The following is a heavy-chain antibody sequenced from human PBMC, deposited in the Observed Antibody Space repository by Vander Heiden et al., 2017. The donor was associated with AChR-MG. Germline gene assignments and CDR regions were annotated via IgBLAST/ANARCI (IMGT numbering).Heavy chain of an antibody. Sequence: QVQVVQSGAEVKKPGASVKVSCKASGYTFIDYGIHWVRQAPGQSLEWMGWINGGSGNTKYSQKFQDRVTITRDTSATTAYMDLSSLTSEDTAVYYCARGLGSGGSCTIGYWGQGTLVTVFS. CDR2: INGGSGNT. CDR3: ARGLGSGGSCTIGY. J-gene: IGHJ4*02. V-gene: IGHV1-3*01. CDR1: GYTFIDYG. D-gene: IGHD2-15*01.